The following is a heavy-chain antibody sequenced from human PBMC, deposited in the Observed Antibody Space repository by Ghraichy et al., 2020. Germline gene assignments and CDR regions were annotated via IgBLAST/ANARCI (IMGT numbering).Heavy chain of an antibody. Sequence: GGSLRLSCAASGFTFSSYGMHWVRQAPGKGLEWVAVISYDGSNKYYADSVKGRFTISRDNSKNTLYLQMNSLRAEDTAVYYCAKGKLRYFDWFYGMDVWGQGTTVTVSS. D-gene: IGHD3-9*01. CDR3: AKGKLRYFDWFYGMDV. V-gene: IGHV3-30*18. CDR2: ISYDGSNK. CDR1: GFTFSSYG. J-gene: IGHJ6*02.